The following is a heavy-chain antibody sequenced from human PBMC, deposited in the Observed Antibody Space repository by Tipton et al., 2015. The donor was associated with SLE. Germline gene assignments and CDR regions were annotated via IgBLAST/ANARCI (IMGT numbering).Heavy chain of an antibody. Sequence: SLRLSCAASGFTFSSYAMHWVRQAPGKGLEWVAVISYDGSNKYFADSVQGRFTISRDNSKNTLYLQMNSLRTEDTAVYYCAREYPGYFYYMDVWGKGITVTVSS. CDR2: ISYDGSNK. D-gene: IGHD2-2*01. CDR1: GFTFSSYA. V-gene: IGHV3-30*04. J-gene: IGHJ6*03. CDR3: AREYPGYFYYMDV.